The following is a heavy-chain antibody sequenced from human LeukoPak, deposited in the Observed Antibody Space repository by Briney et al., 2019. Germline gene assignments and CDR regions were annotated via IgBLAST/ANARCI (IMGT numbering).Heavy chain of an antibody. Sequence: GGSLRLSCAASGFTLSTYSMNWVRQAPGKELEWVSYISGSSGTIYYAGSVKGRFTISRDNAKNSLYLQMNSLRAEDTAVYYCARRSEFGVLYYMDVWGKGTTVTVSS. J-gene: IGHJ6*03. CDR3: ARRSEFGVLYYMDV. V-gene: IGHV3-48*01. D-gene: IGHD3-16*01. CDR1: GFTLSTYS. CDR2: ISGSSGTI.